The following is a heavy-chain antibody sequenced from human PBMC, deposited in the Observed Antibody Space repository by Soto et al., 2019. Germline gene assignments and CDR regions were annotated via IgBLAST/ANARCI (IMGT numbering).Heavy chain of an antibody. CDR3: ARDQVGQSRHKGGRWFDP. J-gene: IGHJ5*02. CDR1: GFTFSSYS. CDR2: ISSSSSYI. Sequence: LRLSCAASGFTFSSYSMNRVRQAPGKGLEWVSSISSSSSYIYYADSVKGRFTISRDNAKNSLYLQMNSLRAEDTAVYYCARDQVGQSRHKGGRWFDPWGQGTLVTVSS. D-gene: IGHD3-16*01. V-gene: IGHV3-21*01.